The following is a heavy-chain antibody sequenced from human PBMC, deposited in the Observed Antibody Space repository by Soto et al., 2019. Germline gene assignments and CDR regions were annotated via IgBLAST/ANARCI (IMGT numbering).Heavy chain of an antibody. J-gene: IGHJ6*02. CDR3: ARVSIAAAGTFRYYYYGMDV. D-gene: IGHD6-13*01. CDR2: INHSGST. V-gene: IGHV4-34*01. CDR1: GGSISSYY. Sequence: PSETLSLTCTVSGGSISSYYWSWIRQPPGKGLEWIGEINHSGSTNYNPSLKSRVTISVDTSKNQFSLKLSSVTAADTAVYYCARVSIAAAGTFRYYYYGMDVWGQGTTVTVSS.